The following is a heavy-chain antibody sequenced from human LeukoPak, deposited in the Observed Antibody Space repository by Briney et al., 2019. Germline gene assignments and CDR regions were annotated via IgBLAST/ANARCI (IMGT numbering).Heavy chain of an antibody. Sequence: SETLSLTCTVSGGSISSYYWSWIRQPPGKGLEWIGEINHSGSTNYNPSLKSRVTISVDTSKNQFSLKLSSVTAADTAVYYCARLKEDYDILTGYYTPFDYWGQGTLVTVSS. CDR3: ARLKEDYDILTGYYTPFDY. D-gene: IGHD3-9*01. J-gene: IGHJ4*02. V-gene: IGHV4-34*01. CDR2: INHSGST. CDR1: GGSISSYY.